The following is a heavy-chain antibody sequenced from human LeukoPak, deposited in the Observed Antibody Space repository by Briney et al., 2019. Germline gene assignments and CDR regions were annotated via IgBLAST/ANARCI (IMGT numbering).Heavy chain of an antibody. D-gene: IGHD6-13*01. CDR3: ARDAASRIAAAGAGYFDY. J-gene: IGHJ4*02. V-gene: IGHV1-46*01. CDR1: GYTFTSYY. Sequence: ASVKVSCKASGYTFTSYYMHWVRQAPGQGLEWMGIINSSDGSTSYAQKSQGRVLMTRDSSTSKVYMELSSLRSEDTAVYYCARDAASRIAAAGAGYFDYWGQGTLVTVSS. CDR2: INSSDGST.